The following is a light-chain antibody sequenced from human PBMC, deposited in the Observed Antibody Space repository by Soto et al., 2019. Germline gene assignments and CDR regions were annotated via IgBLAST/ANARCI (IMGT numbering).Light chain of an antibody. CDR3: QQYNSYST. CDR2: KAS. V-gene: IGKV1-5*03. CDR1: QSISSW. Sequence: DIQMTQSPSTLSASVGDRVTITCRASQSISSWLAWYQQKPGKDPKLLIYKASSLESGVPSRFSGSGSGTEFTLTISSLQPDDVATYYCQQYNSYSTFGQGTKVEIK. J-gene: IGKJ1*01.